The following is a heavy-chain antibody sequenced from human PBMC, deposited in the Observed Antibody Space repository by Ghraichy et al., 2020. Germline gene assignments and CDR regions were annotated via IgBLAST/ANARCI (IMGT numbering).Heavy chain of an antibody. Sequence: SETLSLTCAVSGGSISSSNWWSWVRQPPGKGLEWIGEIYHSGSTNYNPSLKSRVTISVDKSKNQFSLKLSSVTAADTAVYYCARVKVEMATMSMYYFDYWGQGTLVTVSS. J-gene: IGHJ4*02. CDR1: GGSISSSNW. CDR2: IYHSGST. D-gene: IGHD5-24*01. V-gene: IGHV4-4*02. CDR3: ARVKVEMATMSMYYFDY.